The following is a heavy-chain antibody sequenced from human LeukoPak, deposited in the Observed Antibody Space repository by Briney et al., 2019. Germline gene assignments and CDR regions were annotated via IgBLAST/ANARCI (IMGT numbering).Heavy chain of an antibody. CDR2: IKQDGSEK. CDR3: ARGRFRITMIPIRGSAFDI. J-gene: IGHJ3*02. CDR1: GFTFSSYW. Sequence: PGGSLRLSCAASGFTFSSYWMSWVRQAPGKGLEWVANIKQDGSEKYYVDSVKGRFTISRDNAKNSLYLQMNSLRAEDTAVYYCARGRFRITMIPIRGSAFDIWGQGTMVTVSS. V-gene: IGHV3-7*01. D-gene: IGHD3-22*01.